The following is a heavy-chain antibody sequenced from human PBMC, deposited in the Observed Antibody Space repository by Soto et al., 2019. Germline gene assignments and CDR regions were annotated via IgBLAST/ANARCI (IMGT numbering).Heavy chain of an antibody. Sequence: QVQLQESGPGLVKPSQTLSLTCTVSGGSISSGDYYWSWFRQPPRKGLEWIGYLYYSGCTYYNPSLKSRVTISVDTPKNHFSLKLSSVTDADTAVYYCASNSYGYIFYAYWGQGTLVTVSS. CDR3: ASNSYGYIFYAY. CDR2: LYYSGCT. CDR1: GGSISSGDYY. J-gene: IGHJ4*02. D-gene: IGHD5-18*01. V-gene: IGHV4-30-4*01.